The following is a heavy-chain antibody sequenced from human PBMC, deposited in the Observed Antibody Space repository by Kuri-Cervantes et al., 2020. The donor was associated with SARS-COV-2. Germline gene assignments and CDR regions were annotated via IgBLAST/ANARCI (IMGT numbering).Heavy chain of an antibody. V-gene: IGHV6-1*01. D-gene: IGHD3-10*01. CDR1: GDSVSSNTAA. CDR2: TYYRSKWYN. J-gene: IGHJ6*01. CDR3: ARVHPGPEFYYGMDV. Sequence: LRLSCAISGDSVSSNTAAWNWIRQSPSRGLEWLGRTYYRSKWYNDYAVSVKSRITINPDTSKNQFSLHLNSVTPEGTAVYYCARVHPGPEFYYGMDVWGKGPRSPSPQ.